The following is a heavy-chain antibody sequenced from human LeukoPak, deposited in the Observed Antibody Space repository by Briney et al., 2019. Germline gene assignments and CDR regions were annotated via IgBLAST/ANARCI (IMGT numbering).Heavy chain of an antibody. CDR2: IWYDGSNN. CDR3: ARGGGLDV. V-gene: IGHV3-33*03. Sequence: PGGSLRLSCAASGFTFSSYGMHWVRQAPGKGLEWVAVIWYDGSNNYYADSVKGRFTISRDNAKNSLYLQMSNLRAEDTAVYFCARGGGLDVWGQGATVTVSS. D-gene: IGHD3-16*01. CDR1: GFTFSSYG. J-gene: IGHJ6*02.